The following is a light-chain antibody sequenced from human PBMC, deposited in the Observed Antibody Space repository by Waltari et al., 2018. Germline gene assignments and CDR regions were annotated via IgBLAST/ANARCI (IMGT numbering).Light chain of an antibody. CDR1: SSNIGSNP. V-gene: IGLV1-44*01. CDR2: SHN. CDR3: AAWDDSLNGPV. J-gene: IGLJ3*02. Sequence: QSVLTQPPSASGAPGQRVTISCSGGSSNIGSNPVNWYQQLPGTAPKLLVHSHNQRPSGVPDRFPGSQSGTSASLAISGLQSEDETDYYCAAWDDSLNGPVVGGGTKLTVL.